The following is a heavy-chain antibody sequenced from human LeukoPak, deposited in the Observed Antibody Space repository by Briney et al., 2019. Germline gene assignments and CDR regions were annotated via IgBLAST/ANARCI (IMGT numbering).Heavy chain of an antibody. CDR3: ARQSLGYVDY. J-gene: IGHJ4*02. Sequence: SQTLSLTCAISGDSVSNKDAAWNWIRQSPSRGLEWLGRTYYRSKWSNDYAVSVKSRITINPDTSKNQFSLQLRSVTPDDTAVYYCARQSLGYVDYWGLGSRVTVSS. V-gene: IGHV6-1*01. CDR2: TYYRSKWSN. CDR1: GDSVSNKDAA. D-gene: IGHD2-15*01.